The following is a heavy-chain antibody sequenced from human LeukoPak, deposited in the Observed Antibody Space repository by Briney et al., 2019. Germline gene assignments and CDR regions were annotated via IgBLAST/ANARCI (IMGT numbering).Heavy chain of an antibody. V-gene: IGHV1-2*02. D-gene: IGHD3-10*01. CDR3: ARAQAQAYGSGSYYIPVISGSDY. Sequence: GASVKVSCKASGYTFTGYYMHWVRQAPEQGLEWMGWINPNSGDTNYAYKFRGRVTMTRDTSISTAYMELSSLRSEDTAVYYCARAQAQAYGSGSYYIPVISGSDYWGQGTLVTVSS. CDR1: GYTFTGYY. CDR2: INPNSGDT. J-gene: IGHJ4*02.